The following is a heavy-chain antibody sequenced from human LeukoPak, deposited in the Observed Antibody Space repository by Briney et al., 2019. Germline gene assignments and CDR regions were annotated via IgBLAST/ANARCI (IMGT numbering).Heavy chain of an antibody. CDR2: IKNDGTYR. Sequence: PGGSLRLSCAASGFIFNRHWMHWVRQAPGEGLVCVARIKNDGTYRDYAGFVKGRFTISRDNAKNRLYLQMNSLRVEDTARYYCVRDDDIYGFDYWGQETVVTVSS. CDR1: GFIFNRHW. V-gene: IGHV3-74*01. D-gene: IGHD3-3*02. CDR3: VRDDDIYGFDY. J-gene: IGHJ4*02.